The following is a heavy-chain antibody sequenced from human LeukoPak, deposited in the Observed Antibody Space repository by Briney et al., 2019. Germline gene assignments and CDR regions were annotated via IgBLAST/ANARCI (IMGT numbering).Heavy chain of an antibody. V-gene: IGHV3-23*01. CDR1: GFTFDNYA. CDR2: VSGSGGTT. J-gene: IGHJ3*02. D-gene: IGHD1-14*01. CDR3: AKRDPRTFAFDI. Sequence: GGSLRLSCAASGFTFDNYAMTWVRQAPGKGLEWVSLVSGSGGTTYYADSVKGRFTISRDNSKNTLYLQMNSLRVDDTAVYFCAKRDPRTFAFDIWGQGTMVTVSS.